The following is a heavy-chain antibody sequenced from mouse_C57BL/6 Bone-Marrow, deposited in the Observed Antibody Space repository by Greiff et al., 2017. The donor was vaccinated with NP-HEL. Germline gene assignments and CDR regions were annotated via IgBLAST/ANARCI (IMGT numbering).Heavy chain of an antibody. V-gene: IGHV1-69*01. CDR2: IDPSDSYT. Sequence: QVQLQQPGAELVMPGASVKLSCKASGYTFTSYWMHWVKQRPGQGLEWIGEIDPSDSYTNYNQKFKGKSTLTVDKSSSTAYMQLSSLTSEDSAVYYCARDDYGGYFDVWGTGTTVTVSS. CDR1: GYTFTSYW. J-gene: IGHJ1*03. CDR3: ARDDYGGYFDV. D-gene: IGHD2-4*01.